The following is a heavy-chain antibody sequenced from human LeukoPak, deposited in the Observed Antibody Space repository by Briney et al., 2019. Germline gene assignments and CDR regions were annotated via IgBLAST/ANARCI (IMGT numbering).Heavy chain of an antibody. D-gene: IGHD1-1*01. Sequence: SETLSLTCTVSGYSISSGYYWGWIRQPPGKGLEGIGSIYHRGSTYYNPSLKSRVTISVDTSKNQFYLKLSSVTAADTAVYYCARHATWTGDYFDYWGQGTLVTVSS. CDR3: ARHATWTGDYFDY. CDR2: IYHRGST. V-gene: IGHV4-38-2*02. CDR1: GYSISSGYY. J-gene: IGHJ4*02.